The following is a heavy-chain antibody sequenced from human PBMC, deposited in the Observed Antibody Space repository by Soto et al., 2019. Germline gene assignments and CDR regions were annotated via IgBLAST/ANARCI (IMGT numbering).Heavy chain of an antibody. D-gene: IGHD1-26*01. V-gene: IGHV3-23*01. Sequence: EVQLLESGGGLVQPEGSLRLYCTASGFTFSTFAMNWVRQAPGKGLEWVSTVSGSGCRTYYADSVKGRFTVSRDNSENTLDLQMTSLRADYTAIDYCAKGTVGLKVAGWFVTWGQGPLVTVSS. CDR2: VSGSGCRT. CDR3: AKGTVGLKVAGWFVT. J-gene: IGHJ5*02. CDR1: GFTFSTFA.